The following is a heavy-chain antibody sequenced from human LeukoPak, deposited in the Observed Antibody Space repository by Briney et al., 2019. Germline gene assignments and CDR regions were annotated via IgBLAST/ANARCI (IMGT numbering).Heavy chain of an antibody. D-gene: IGHD5-18*01. CDR1: GFTFSSYA. J-gene: IGHJ4*02. V-gene: IGHV3-30*01. CDR3: ARDRSQRAYSYGPDGE. CDR2: ISYDGSNK. Sequence: PGGSLRLSCAASGFTFSSYAMHWVRQAPGKGLEWVAVISYDGSNKFYADSVKGQFTISRDNSKNTLFLQMNSLRAEDTAVYYCARDRSQRAYSYGPDGEWGQGTLVTVSS.